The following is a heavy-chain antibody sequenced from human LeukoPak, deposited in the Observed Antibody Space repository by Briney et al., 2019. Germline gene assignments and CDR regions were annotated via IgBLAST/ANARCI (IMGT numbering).Heavy chain of an antibody. Sequence: SETLSLTCTVSGGSISSSSYYLGWIRQPPGKGLEWIVSIYYSGSTYYNPSLKSRVTISVDTSRNQFSLKLSSVTAADTAVYYCARHVPDFWSGYYETRIDYWGQGTLVTVSS. V-gene: IGHV4-39*01. D-gene: IGHD3-3*01. CDR3: ARHVPDFWSGYYETRIDY. J-gene: IGHJ4*02. CDR1: GGSISSSSYY. CDR2: IYYSGST.